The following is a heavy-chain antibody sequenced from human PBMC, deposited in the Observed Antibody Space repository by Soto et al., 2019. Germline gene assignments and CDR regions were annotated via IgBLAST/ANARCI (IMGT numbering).Heavy chain of an antibody. Sequence: SETLSLTCTVSGGSISSGDYCWSWIRQPPGKGLEWIGYIYYSGSTYYNPSLKSRVTISVDTSKNQFSLKLSSVTAADTAVYYCARDWRTSYGRDYYYYGMDVWGQGTTVTVSS. CDR1: GGSISSGDYC. CDR2: IYYSGST. V-gene: IGHV4-30-4*01. J-gene: IGHJ6*02. D-gene: IGHD5-18*01. CDR3: ARDWRTSYGRDYYYYGMDV.